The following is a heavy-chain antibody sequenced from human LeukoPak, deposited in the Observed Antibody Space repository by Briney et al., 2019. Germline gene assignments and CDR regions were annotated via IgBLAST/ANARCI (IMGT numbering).Heavy chain of an antibody. CDR3: AKVEKVAGRYYFDY. V-gene: IGHV3-23*01. Sequence: AGGSLRLSCAASGFTFSSYAMSWVRQAPGKGLEWVSAISGSGGSTYYADSVKGRFTISRDNSKNTLYLQMNCLRAEDTAVYYCAKVEKVAGRYYFDYWGQGTLVTVSS. J-gene: IGHJ4*02. CDR2: ISGSGGST. CDR1: GFTFSSYA. D-gene: IGHD6-19*01.